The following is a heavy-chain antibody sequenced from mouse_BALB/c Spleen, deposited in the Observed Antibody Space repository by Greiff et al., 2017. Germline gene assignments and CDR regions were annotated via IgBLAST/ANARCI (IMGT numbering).Heavy chain of an antibody. CDR1: GFTFSSYT. Sequence: EVQRVESGGGLVQPGGSLKLSCAASGFTFSSYTMSWVRQTPEKRLEWVAYISNGGGSTYYPDTVKGRFTISRDNAKNTLYLQMSSLKSEDTAMYYCARQGLLKGFAYWGQGTLVTVSA. CDR3: ARQGLLKGFAY. CDR2: ISNGGGST. J-gene: IGHJ3*01. D-gene: IGHD1-1*01. V-gene: IGHV5-12-2*01.